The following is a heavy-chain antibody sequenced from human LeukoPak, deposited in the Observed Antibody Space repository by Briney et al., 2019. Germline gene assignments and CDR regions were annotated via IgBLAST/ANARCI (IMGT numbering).Heavy chain of an antibody. D-gene: IGHD6-19*01. J-gene: IGHJ4*02. CDR2: ISGSGSTT. V-gene: IGHV3-23*01. Sequence: GGSLRLSCAASGFTFSSYVMNWVRQAPGKGLEWVSAISGSGSTTYYADSVKGRFTISRDNSKNTLYLQMNSLRAEDTAVYYCARDRGGSGWSDPFDYWGQGTLVTVSS. CDR3: ARDRGGSGWSDPFDY. CDR1: GFTFSSYV.